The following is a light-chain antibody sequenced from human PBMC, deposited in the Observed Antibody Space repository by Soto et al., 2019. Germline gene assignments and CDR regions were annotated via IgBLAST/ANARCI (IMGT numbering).Light chain of an antibody. CDR1: SSDIGSYNR. CDR3: SSYTSSSPWV. V-gene: IGLV2-18*02. CDR2: EVS. J-gene: IGLJ3*02. Sequence: QSVLTQPPSVSGSPGQSVTISCTGTSSDIGSYNRVSWYQQPPGTAPKLMIYEVSDRPSGVPDRFSGSKSGNTASLTISGLQAEDDADYYCSSYTSSSPWVFGGGTKLTVL.